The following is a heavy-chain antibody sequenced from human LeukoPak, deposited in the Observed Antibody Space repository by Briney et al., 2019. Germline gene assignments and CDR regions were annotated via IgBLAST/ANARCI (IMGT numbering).Heavy chain of an antibody. Sequence: ASVKVSCKASGYTFTSYDINWVRQATGQGLEWMGWMNPNSGNTGYAQKFQGRVTMTRNTSISTAYMELSSLRSEDTAVYYCAREPYYDYVWGSDAFDIWGQGTMVTVSS. J-gene: IGHJ3*02. V-gene: IGHV1-8*01. CDR1: GYTFTSYD. CDR2: MNPNSGNT. CDR3: AREPYYDYVWGSDAFDI. D-gene: IGHD3-16*01.